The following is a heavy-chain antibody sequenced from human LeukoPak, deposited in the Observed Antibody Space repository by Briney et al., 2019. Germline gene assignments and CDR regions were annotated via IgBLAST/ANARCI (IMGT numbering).Heavy chain of an antibody. J-gene: IGHJ3*02. Sequence: GGSLRLSCAASGFTFSSYAMHWVRQAPGKGLEYVSAISSNGGSTYYANSVKGRFTISRDNSKNTLYLQMGSLRAEDMAVYYCARAGNCGGDCYSRYAFDIWGQGTMVTASS. V-gene: IGHV3-64*01. CDR3: ARAGNCGGDCYSRYAFDI. CDR2: ISSNGGST. CDR1: GFTFSSYA. D-gene: IGHD2-21*02.